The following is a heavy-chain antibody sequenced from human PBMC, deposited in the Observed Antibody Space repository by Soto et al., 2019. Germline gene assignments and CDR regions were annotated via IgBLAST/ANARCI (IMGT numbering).Heavy chain of an antibody. CDR3: ARAYYGSNSDFDS. D-gene: IGHD3-3*01. J-gene: IGHJ4*01. CDR2: IYYSGIT. V-gene: IGHV4-59*01. Sequence: PSETLSLTCTVSGGSITNYYWSWIRQPPGKGLEWIGYIYYSGITNYNPSLKSRVTISVDTSRNQFSLRLNSVTAADTVVYYCARAYYGSNSDFDSWGQGVLVTVSS. CDR1: GGSITNYY.